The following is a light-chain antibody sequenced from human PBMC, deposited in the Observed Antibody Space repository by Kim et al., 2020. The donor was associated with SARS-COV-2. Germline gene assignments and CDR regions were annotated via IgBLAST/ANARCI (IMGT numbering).Light chain of an antibody. CDR3: CSYAGSYGVV. Sequence: QSVTNSCTGTSSDVSGYNYGSWYQQHPGKAPKLMIYDVSKRPSGVPDRFSGSKSGNTASLTISGLQAEDEADYYCCSYAGSYGVVFGGGTQLTVL. J-gene: IGLJ2*01. V-gene: IGLV2-11*01. CDR2: DVS. CDR1: SSDVSGYNY.